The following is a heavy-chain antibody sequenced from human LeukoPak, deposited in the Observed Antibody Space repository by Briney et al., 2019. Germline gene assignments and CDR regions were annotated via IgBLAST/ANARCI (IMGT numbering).Heavy chain of an antibody. CDR3: AKDRVIAVAGIGDY. Sequence: GGSQRLSCAASGFTFSSYAMSWVRQAPGKGLEWVSAISGSGGSTYYADSVKGRFTISRDNSKNTLYLQMNSLRAEDTAVYYCAKDRVIAVAGIGDYWGQGTLVTVSS. J-gene: IGHJ4*02. D-gene: IGHD6-19*01. CDR2: ISGSGGST. CDR1: GFTFSSYA. V-gene: IGHV3-23*01.